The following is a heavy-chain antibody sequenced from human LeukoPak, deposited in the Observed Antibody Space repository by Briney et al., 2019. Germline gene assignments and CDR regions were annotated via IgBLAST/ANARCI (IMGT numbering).Heavy chain of an antibody. D-gene: IGHD2-21*01. V-gene: IGHV4-31*03. CDR2: IYYSGST. CDR1: GGSISSGGYY. Sequence: PPQTLSLTCTVSGGSISSGGYYWSWIRQDPGKGLEWIGYIYYSGSTYYNPSLKSRITISVDTSKNQFSLKLSSVTAADTAVYYCARVPLPTLCFDYWGQGTLVTVSS. CDR3: ARVPLPTLCFDY. J-gene: IGHJ4*02.